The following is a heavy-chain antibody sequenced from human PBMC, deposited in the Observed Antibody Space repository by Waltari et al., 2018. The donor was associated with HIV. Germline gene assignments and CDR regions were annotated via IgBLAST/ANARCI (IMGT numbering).Heavy chain of an antibody. V-gene: IGHV1-18*01. D-gene: IGHD2-2*01. CDR3: ARVGCSSASCYSGWFDP. CDR2: ISAYNGNT. CDR1: GNTFIRSG. Sequence: QAQQEQSGAEVKKPGASVKVSCKASGNTFIRSGISWVRQAHGKGLEWLGWISAYNGNTNYAQKLQGRVTMTTDTSTSTAYMELRSLRSDDTAVYYCARVGCSSASCYSGWFDPWGQGTLVTVSS. J-gene: IGHJ5*02.